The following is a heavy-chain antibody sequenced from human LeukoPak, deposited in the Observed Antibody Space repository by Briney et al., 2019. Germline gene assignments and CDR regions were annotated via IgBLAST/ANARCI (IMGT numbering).Heavy chain of an antibody. CDR1: GFTFSDYY. Sequence: PGGSLRLSCAASGFTFSDYYMSWIRQAPGKGLEWVSYISSSGSTIYYADSVKGRFTISRDNAKNSLYLQMNSLRAEDTAVYYCARGGFRIHCSSTSCPDGDAFDIWGQGTMVTVSS. V-gene: IGHV3-11*04. J-gene: IGHJ3*02. CDR3: ARGGFRIHCSSTSCPDGDAFDI. CDR2: ISSSGSTI. D-gene: IGHD2-2*01.